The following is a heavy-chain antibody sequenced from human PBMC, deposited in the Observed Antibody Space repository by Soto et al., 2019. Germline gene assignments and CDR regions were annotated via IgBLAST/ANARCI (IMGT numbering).Heavy chain of an antibody. Sequence: QVQLQESGPGLVKPSETLSLTCTVSGGSISNYYWNWIRQPPGKGLEWIGFIYYSGSTNYTPSLRSRVSISVDTSKNQFSLKLRSVSAADTDVYYCARQGGRGGRYPFDYWGQGTLVTVSS. J-gene: IGHJ4*02. CDR2: IYYSGST. D-gene: IGHD3-16*01. V-gene: IGHV4-59*08. CDR3: ARQGGRGGRYPFDY. CDR1: GGSISNYY.